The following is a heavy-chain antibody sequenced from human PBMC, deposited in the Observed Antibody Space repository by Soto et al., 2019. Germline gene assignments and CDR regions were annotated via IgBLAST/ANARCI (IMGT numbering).Heavy chain of an antibody. CDR3: AKDPSSSGWWDPTDY. V-gene: IGHV3-23*01. J-gene: IGHJ4*02. CDR2: ISGSGGST. D-gene: IGHD6-19*01. Sequence: EVQLLESGGGLVQPGGSLRLSCAASGFTFSSYAMSWVRQAPGKGLEWVSAISGSGGSTYYADSVKGRFTISRDNSKNTLYLQMNSPRAEDTAVYYCAKDPSSSGWWDPTDYWGQGTLVTVSS. CDR1: GFTFSSYA.